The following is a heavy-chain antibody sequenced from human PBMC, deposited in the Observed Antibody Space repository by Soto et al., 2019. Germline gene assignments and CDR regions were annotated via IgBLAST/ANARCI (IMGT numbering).Heavy chain of an antibody. V-gene: IGHV4-59*01. J-gene: IGHJ4*02. CDR1: GGSISSYY. Sequence: PSETLSLTCTVSGGSISSYYWSWIRQPPGKGLEWIGYIYYSGSTNYNPSLKSRVTISVDTSKNQFSLKLSSVTAADTAVYYCARDSMDYGDSGYWGQGTLVTVSS. CDR3: ARDSMDYGDSGY. CDR2: IYYSGST. D-gene: IGHD4-17*01.